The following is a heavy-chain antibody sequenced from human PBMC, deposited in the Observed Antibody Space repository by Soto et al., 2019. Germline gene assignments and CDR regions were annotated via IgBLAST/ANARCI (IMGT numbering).Heavy chain of an antibody. Sequence: QVQLVESGGGVVQPGRSLRLSCAASGFTFSSYGMHWVRQAPGKGLEWVAVISYDGGNKYYSDSVKGRFTVSRDNSKNTLYLQMSRRRAEDTAVYYCAKAQSYYDYIWGQDYWGQGTLVTVSS. CDR1: GFTFSSYG. CDR2: ISYDGGNK. D-gene: IGHD3-16*01. V-gene: IGHV3-30*18. CDR3: AKAQSYYDYIWGQDY. J-gene: IGHJ4*02.